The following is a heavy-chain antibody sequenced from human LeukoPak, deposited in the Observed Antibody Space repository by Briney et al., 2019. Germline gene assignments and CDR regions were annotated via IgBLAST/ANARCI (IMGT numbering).Heavy chain of an antibody. CDR2: INPNSGGT. CDR3: ARDYYGSGSYPPFDP. D-gene: IGHD3-10*01. CDR1: GYTFSGYY. Sequence: GASVKVSCKASGYTFSGYYMHWVRQAPGQRLEWMGRINPNSGGTNYVQKFQGRVTMTRDTSISTAYMELSRLRSDDTAVYYCARDYYGSGSYPPFDPWGQGTLVTVSS. V-gene: IGHV1-2*02. J-gene: IGHJ5*02.